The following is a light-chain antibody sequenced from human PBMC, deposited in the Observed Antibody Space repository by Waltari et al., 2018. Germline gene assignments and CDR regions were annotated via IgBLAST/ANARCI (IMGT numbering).Light chain of an antibody. J-gene: IGKJ1*01. CDR3: QQYLSTPPT. V-gene: IGKV4-1*01. CDR1: QSVLYSSNNKNY. CDR2: WAS. Sequence: DIVMTQSPDSLAVSLGERATLHCTTSQSVLYSSNNKNYLAWYQQKPGQPPNLLIYWASTRESGVPDRFSGSGSGTDFTLTISSLQAEDVAVYYCQQYLSTPPTFGQGTKVEIK.